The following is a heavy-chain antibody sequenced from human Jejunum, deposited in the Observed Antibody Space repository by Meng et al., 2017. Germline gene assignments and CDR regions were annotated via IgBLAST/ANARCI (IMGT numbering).Heavy chain of an antibody. D-gene: IGHD3-10*01. CDR2: LHYSGNT. CDR3: ARDSRTSVTMIRGVHPFGY. V-gene: IGHV4-39*07. Sequence: SETLSLTCTVSGGSISSTTYYWGWIRQPPGKGLEWIGSLHYSGNTNYNPSLKSRVTISVDTSSQQFSLNLRSVTAADTAVYYCARDSRTSVTMIRGVHPFGYWGQRMLVTVSS. J-gene: IGHJ4*02. CDR1: GGSISSTTYY.